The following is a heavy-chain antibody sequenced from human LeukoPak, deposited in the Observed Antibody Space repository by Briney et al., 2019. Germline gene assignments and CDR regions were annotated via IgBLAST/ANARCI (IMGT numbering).Heavy chain of an antibody. J-gene: IGHJ4*02. V-gene: IGHV3-7*05. CDR1: GFSFSSYW. CDR2: INQDGSEK. CDR3: AREYYSDSSGSDY. D-gene: IGHD3-22*01. Sequence: GSLRLSCAASGFSFSSYWMSWVRQAPGKGLEWVANINQDGSEKYSVDSVKGRFTISRDNAKNSLYLQMNSLRAEDTAVYYCAREYYSDSSGSDYWGQGTLVTVSS.